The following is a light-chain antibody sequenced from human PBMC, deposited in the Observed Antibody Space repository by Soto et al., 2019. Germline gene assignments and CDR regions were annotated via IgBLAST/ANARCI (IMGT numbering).Light chain of an antibody. CDR3: QQTFVSPLT. CDR2: AVS. V-gene: IGKV1-39*01. CDR1: QTIGTS. Sequence: DVQLTQSPSSLSASVGDRVTIACRASQTIGTSLNWYQHRPGRAPKLLMYAVSSLQSGVPSRFSGSGSGIDFTLTISSLHPEDFATYYCQQTFVSPLTFGGGTNVDIK. J-gene: IGKJ4*01.